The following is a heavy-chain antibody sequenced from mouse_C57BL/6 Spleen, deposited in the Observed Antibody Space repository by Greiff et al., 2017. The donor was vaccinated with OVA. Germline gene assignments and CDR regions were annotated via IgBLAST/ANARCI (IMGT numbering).Heavy chain of an antibody. CDR2: IDPSDSYT. V-gene: IGHV1-69*01. CDR3: ARSGYYGSYWYFDV. J-gene: IGHJ1*03. D-gene: IGHD1-1*01. Sequence: PGAELVMPGASVKLSCKASGYTFTSYWMHWVKQRPGQGLEWIGEIDPSDSYTNYNQKFKGKSTLTVDKSSSTAYMQLSSLTSEDSAVYSCARSGYYGSYWYFDVWGTGTTVTVSS. CDR1: GYTFTSYW.